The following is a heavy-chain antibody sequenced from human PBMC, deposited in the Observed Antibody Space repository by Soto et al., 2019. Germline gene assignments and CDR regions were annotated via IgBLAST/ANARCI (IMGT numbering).Heavy chain of an antibody. J-gene: IGHJ3*02. Sequence: PSETLSLTCAVYGGSFSGYYWIWILQPPGKGLEWIGEINHSGSTNYNPSLKSRVTISVDTSKNQFSLKLSSVTAADTAVYYCARALFISTDAFDIWGQGTMVTVSS. CDR1: GGSFSGYY. CDR3: ARALFISTDAFDI. V-gene: IGHV4-34*01. CDR2: INHSGST. D-gene: IGHD4-17*01.